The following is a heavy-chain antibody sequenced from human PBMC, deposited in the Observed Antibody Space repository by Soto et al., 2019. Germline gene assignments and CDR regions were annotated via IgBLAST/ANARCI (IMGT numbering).Heavy chain of an antibody. J-gene: IGHJ4*02. CDR3: ARDRGYGSGLDY. V-gene: IGHV4-31*03. CDR1: GGSISSGGYY. CDR2: IYYSGST. D-gene: IGHD3-10*01. Sequence: QVQLQESGPGLVKPSQTLSLTCTVSGGSISSGGYYWRWIRQHPGKGLEWIGYIYYSGSTYYNPSLKSRVTISVDTSKNQFSRKLSSVTAADTAVYYCARDRGYGSGLDYWGQGTLVTVSS.